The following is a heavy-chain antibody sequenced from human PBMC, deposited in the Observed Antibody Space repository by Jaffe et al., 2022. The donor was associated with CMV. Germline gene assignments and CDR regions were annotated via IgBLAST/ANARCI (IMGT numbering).Heavy chain of an antibody. CDR2: ISAYNGNT. Sequence: QVQLVQSGGEVKKPGASVKVSCKASGYTFTSFGISWVRQAPGQGLEWMGWISAYNGNTNYAQRFQGRVAMTTDTSTSTAYMELRSLRSDDTAVYYCARDLGTNTAMIFFDFWGQGTLVTVSS. J-gene: IGHJ4*02. D-gene: IGHD5-18*01. CDR3: ARDLGTNTAMIFFDF. V-gene: IGHV1-18*04. CDR1: GYTFTSFG.